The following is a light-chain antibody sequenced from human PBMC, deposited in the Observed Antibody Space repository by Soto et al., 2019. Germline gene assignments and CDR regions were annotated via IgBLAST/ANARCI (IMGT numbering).Light chain of an antibody. V-gene: IGLV1-44*01. CDR1: SPNIGRNT. J-gene: IGLJ7*01. Sequence: QPVLTQPPSASGTPGQRVTISCSGTSPNIGRNTVNWYRQLPGTAPKLLVYSTDQRPSGVPDRFSGSKSGTSASLAISGLQSEDEADYFCASWDDKLKGLVFGGGTQLTVL. CDR3: ASWDDKLKGLV. CDR2: STD.